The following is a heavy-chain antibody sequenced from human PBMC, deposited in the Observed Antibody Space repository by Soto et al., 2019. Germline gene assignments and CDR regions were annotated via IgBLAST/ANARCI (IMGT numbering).Heavy chain of an antibody. J-gene: IGHJ4*02. Sequence: ASVKVSCKTSGYDFFKYNMHCVRQAPGQGLEWMGVINPNGGYTRHAQKFQGRVIMTRDTSSKIVYMELSGLTSADTAMYYCTRADSDVVILPDVRPLFDLWGQGALVTVSS. CDR1: GYDFFKYN. V-gene: IGHV1-46*01. CDR3: TRADSDVVILPDVRPLFDL. CDR2: INPNGGYT. D-gene: IGHD2-21*02.